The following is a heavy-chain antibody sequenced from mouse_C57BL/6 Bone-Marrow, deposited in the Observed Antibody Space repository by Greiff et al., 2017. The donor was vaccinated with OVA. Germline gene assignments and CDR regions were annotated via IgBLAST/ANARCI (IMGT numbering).Heavy chain of an antibody. CDR1: GFTFSDYY. CDR2: ISNGGGST. J-gene: IGHJ1*03. D-gene: IGHD4-1*01. V-gene: IGHV5-12*01. CDR3: ARRVGHWYFDV. Sequence: EVQLVESGGGLVQPGGSLKLSCAASGFTFSDYYMYWVRQTPEKRLEWVAYISNGGGSTYYPDTVKGRFTISRDNAKNTLYLQMSRLKSEDTAMYYYARRVGHWYFDVWGTGATVTVSS.